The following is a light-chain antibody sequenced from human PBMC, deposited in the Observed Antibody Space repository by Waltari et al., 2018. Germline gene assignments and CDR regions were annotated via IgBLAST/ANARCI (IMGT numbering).Light chain of an antibody. CDR2: AVS. V-gene: IGKV3-11*01. J-gene: IGKJ5*01. CDR1: QSVRNY. CDR3: QQRRNLPIT. Sequence: EIVLTQSPATLSLSPGERATLSCRASQSVRNYLAWDQQKPGQAPSHIIYAVSYRATAIPARFSGSGSGTDFTLTISSLEPEDFAVYYCQQRRNLPITFGQGTRLEIK.